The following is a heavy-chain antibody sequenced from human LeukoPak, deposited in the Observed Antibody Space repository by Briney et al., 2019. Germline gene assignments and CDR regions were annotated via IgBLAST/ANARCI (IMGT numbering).Heavy chain of an antibody. J-gene: IGHJ4*02. CDR2: IYSSGST. V-gene: IGHV4-39*01. Sequence: ASETLSLTCTVSGGSISSSSYYWGWIRQPPGKGLEWIGSIYSSGSTFYNPSLKSRVTISVDMSKNQFSLKLSSVAAADTAVYYCARQRRGIAAAGAFDYWGQGTLVTVSS. D-gene: IGHD6-13*01. CDR1: GGSISSSSYY. CDR3: ARQRRGIAAAGAFDY.